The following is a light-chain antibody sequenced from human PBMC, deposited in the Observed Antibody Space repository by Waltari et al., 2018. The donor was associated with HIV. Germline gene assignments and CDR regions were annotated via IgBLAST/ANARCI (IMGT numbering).Light chain of an antibody. Sequence: QSVLTQPPSVSEAPSQRVTISCSGSSSNLGRHAVNWYQQVPGKAPKLLIYYDDLLSSGVSDRFSGSKSGTSASLAIRGLQSEDEADYYCAAWDDSLNGYVFGSGTKVTVL. V-gene: IGLV1-36*01. CDR2: YDD. CDR1: SSNLGRHA. CDR3: AAWDDSLNGYV. J-gene: IGLJ1*01.